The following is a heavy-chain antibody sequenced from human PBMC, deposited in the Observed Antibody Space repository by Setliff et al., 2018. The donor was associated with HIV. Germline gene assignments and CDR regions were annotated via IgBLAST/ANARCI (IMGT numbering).Heavy chain of an antibody. CDR2: IYYSGSAA. V-gene: IGHV4-30-4*08. CDR3: AREVDMVTTSGAFDI. J-gene: IGHJ3*02. Sequence: TSETLSLTCPVSGGSISSTNYYWSWIRQPPGKGLEWIGYIYYSGSAAYYNPSLQSRSTISLDTSKNQFSLRLTSVTAADTAIYYCAREVDMVTTSGAFDIWGQGTMVTVSS. CDR1: GGSISSTNYY. D-gene: IGHD2-21*02.